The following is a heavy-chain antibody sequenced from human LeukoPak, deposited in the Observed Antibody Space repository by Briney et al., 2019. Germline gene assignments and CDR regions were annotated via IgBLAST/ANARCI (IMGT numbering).Heavy chain of an antibody. V-gene: IGHV3-21*01. J-gene: IGHJ4*02. Sequence: GGSLRLSCAASGFTFSSYSMNWVRQAPGKGLEWVSSISSSSSYIYYADSVKGRFTISRDNAKNSLYLQMNSLRAEDTAVYYCAREGVEVTIFGVVIMGFDYWGQGTLVTVSS. CDR2: ISSSSSYI. D-gene: IGHD3-3*01. CDR1: GFTFSSYS. CDR3: AREGVEVTIFGVVIMGFDY.